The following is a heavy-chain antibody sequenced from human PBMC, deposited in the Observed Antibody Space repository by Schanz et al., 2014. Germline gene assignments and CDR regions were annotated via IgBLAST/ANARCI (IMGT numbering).Heavy chain of an antibody. CDR3: AKSQGSSFDS. J-gene: IGHJ4*02. V-gene: IGHV3-23*01. CDR2: IGVDGTTT. Sequence: EVQLLESGGGLVQPGGSLRLSCAASGFTLSSYGMHWVRQAPGKGLEWVSVIGVDGTTTYYADSVKGRFTISSDNSKSTLYLQMSSLRAEDTAVYYCAKSQGSSFDSWGQGTLVTVSS. D-gene: IGHD6-13*01. CDR1: GFTLSSYG.